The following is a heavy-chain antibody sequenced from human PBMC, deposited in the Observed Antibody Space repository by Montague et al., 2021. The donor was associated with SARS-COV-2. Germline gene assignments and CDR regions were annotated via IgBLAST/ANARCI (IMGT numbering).Heavy chain of an antibody. CDR3: ARDRGDIYGGNSAWFDP. J-gene: IGHJ5*02. CDR2: IYYSGGS. D-gene: IGHD4-23*01. Sequence: SETLSLTCIVSGGSISSGGYYWSWIRQHPGKGLEWIGYIYYSGGSTYNPSLKSRVTISADTSKNLFSLTLKSVTASDTAVYYCARDRGDIYGGNSAWFDPWGQGTLVTVSS. V-gene: IGHV4-61*03. CDR1: GGSISSGGYY.